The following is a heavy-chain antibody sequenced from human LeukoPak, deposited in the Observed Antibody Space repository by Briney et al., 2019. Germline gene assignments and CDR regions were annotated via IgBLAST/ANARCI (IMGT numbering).Heavy chain of an antibody. J-gene: IGHJ6*02. CDR1: GGTFSSYA. CDR3: ARRPVRGVVILYYYGMDV. D-gene: IGHD3-3*01. Sequence: SVKVSCKASGGTFSSYAISWVRQAPGQGLEWMGGIIPIFGTANYAQKFQGRVTITADESTSTAYMELSSLRSEDTAAYYCARRPVRGVVILYYYGMDVWGQGTTVTVSS. V-gene: IGHV1-69*13. CDR2: IIPIFGTA.